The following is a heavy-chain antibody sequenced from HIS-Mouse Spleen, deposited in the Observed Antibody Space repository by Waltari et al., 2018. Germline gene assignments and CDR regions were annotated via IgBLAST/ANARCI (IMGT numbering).Heavy chain of an antibody. J-gene: IGHJ4*02. Sequence: QVQLQESGPGLVKPSETLSLTCTVPGYSLTSGYYWGWIRQPPGKGLAWIGSIYHSGSTYYNPSLKSRVTISVDTSKNQFSLKLSSVTAADTAVYYCARAFTPFDYWGQGTLVTVSS. D-gene: IGHD3-3*02. CDR2: IYHSGST. CDR1: GYSLTSGYY. V-gene: IGHV4-38-2*02. CDR3: ARAFTPFDY.